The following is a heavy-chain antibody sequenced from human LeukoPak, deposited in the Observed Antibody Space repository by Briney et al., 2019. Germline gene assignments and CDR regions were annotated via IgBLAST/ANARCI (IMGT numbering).Heavy chain of an antibody. Sequence: GSLRLSCAASGFVFNSYGMNWVRQAPGKGLEWVSYISSGSSTIYYADSVKGRFTISRDNAKNSLYLQMNSLRAEDTAVYYCARDGGGIAVSGLDYWGQGTLVTVSS. CDR3: ARDGGGIAVSGLDY. CDR2: ISSGSSTI. D-gene: IGHD6-19*01. V-gene: IGHV3-48*01. CDR1: GFVFNSYG. J-gene: IGHJ4*02.